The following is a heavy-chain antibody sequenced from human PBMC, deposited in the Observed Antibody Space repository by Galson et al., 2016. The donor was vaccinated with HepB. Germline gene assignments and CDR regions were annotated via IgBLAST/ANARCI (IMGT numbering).Heavy chain of an antibody. D-gene: IGHD5-12*01. V-gene: IGHV3-30*04. J-gene: IGHJ4*02. Sequence: SLRLSCAASGFTFSSYPMHWVRQAPGKGLEWVAGISFDGDNTYYADSVKGRFTISRDKSKSTLYLQMNRLRPGDTAVYYCVRERWLRLLAIGDNWGQGTLVAASS. CDR3: VRERWLRLLAIGDN. CDR1: GFTFSSYP. CDR2: ISFDGDNT.